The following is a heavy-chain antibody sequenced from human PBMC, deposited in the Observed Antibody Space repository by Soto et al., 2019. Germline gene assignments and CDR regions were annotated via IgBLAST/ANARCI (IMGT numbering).Heavy chain of an antibody. CDR1: GDSIGGVGY. CDR2: ISSSGST. V-gene: IGHV4-31*03. CDR3: ARSGVTGIVIPSHWFDP. D-gene: IGHD2-21*02. Sequence: SETLSLTCTVSGDSIGGVGYWSWIRQFPGRGLEWIGCISSSGSTYYNPALNNRISLSLDTSQNQFSLKLLSVTAADTAIYYCARSGVTGIVIPSHWFDPWGQGTPVTVSS. J-gene: IGHJ5*02.